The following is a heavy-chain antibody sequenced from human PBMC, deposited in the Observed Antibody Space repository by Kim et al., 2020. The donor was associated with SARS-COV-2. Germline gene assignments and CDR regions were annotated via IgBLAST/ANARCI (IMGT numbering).Heavy chain of an antibody. Sequence: SETLSLTCTVSGGSISSYYWSWIRQPPGKGLEWIGYIYYSGSTNYNPSLKSRVTISVDTSKNQFSLKLSSVTAADTAVYYCARMGDSSGYDFDYWGQGTLVTVSS. D-gene: IGHD3-22*01. CDR3: ARMGDSSGYDFDY. CDR2: IYYSGST. J-gene: IGHJ4*02. CDR1: GGSISSYY. V-gene: IGHV4-59*01.